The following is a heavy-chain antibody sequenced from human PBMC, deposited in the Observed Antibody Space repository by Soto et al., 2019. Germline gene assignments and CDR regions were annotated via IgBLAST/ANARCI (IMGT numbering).Heavy chain of an antibody. Sequence: EVQLVESGGGLVKPGGSLRLSCAASGFTFSNAWMNWVRQAPGKGLEWVGRIKSKTDGGTTDYAAPVKGRFTISRDDSKHTLYLQMNSLKTEYTDVDYCTTALVDTVTLWGDYWGEGTLVTASS. J-gene: IGHJ4*02. CDR2: IKSKTDGGTT. D-gene: IGHD3-16*01. V-gene: IGHV3-15*07. CDR3: TTALVDTVTLWGDY. CDR1: GFTFSNAW.